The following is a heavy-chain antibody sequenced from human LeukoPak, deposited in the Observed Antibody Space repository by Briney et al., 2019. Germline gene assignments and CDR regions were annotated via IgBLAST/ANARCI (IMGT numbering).Heavy chain of an antibody. V-gene: IGHV3-53*01. CDR3: AKDQAIEQYYFDY. CDR2: IYSGGST. D-gene: IGHD6-19*01. CDR1: GFTVSSNY. Sequence: GGSLRLSCAASGFTVSSNYMSWVRQAPGKGLEWVSVIYSGGSTYYADSVKGRFTISRDNSKNTLYLQMNSLRAEDTAVYYCAKDQAIEQYYFDYWGQGTLVTVSS. J-gene: IGHJ4*02.